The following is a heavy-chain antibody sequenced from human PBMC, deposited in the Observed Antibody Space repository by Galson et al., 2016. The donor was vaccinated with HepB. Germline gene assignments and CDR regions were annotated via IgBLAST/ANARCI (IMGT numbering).Heavy chain of an antibody. Sequence: SLRLSCAASGFILSNNWMHWVRQAPGKGLVWVARVNEDGSHINHADSVKGRFTISRDIAKNTLYLQMNSLRAEDTAVYYCARESWDSSGYYYLYKSEIDYWGQGTLVTVSS. CDR1: GFILSNNW. V-gene: IGHV3-74*01. CDR2: VNEDGSHI. CDR3: ARESWDSSGYYYLYKSEIDY. J-gene: IGHJ4*02. D-gene: IGHD3-22*01.